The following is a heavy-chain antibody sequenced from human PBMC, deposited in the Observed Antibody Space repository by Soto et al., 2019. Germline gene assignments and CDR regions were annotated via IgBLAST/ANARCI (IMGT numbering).Heavy chain of an antibody. Sequence: EVQVLESGGGLVQPGGSLRLSCAASGFTFNIYAMSWVRQVPGKGLEWVSTISNSGSTHSADSVKGRYTISRDNSKNTVYLQMNSRRAEDTAVYYGTKLLVISGWSFDDWGQGNMVTVSS. CDR2: ISNSGST. CDR3: TKLLVISGWSFDD. D-gene: IGHD3-22*01. J-gene: IGHJ5*02. CDR1: GFTFNIYA. V-gene: IGHV3-23*01.